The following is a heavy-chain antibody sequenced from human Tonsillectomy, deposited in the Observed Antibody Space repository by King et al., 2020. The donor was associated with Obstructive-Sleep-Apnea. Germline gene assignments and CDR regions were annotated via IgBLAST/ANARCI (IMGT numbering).Heavy chain of an antibody. J-gene: IGHJ4*02. D-gene: IGHD4-17*01. CDR1: GFTFSSYG. V-gene: IGHV3-33*06. CDR2: IWYDGSNK. CDR3: AKRTFDYGDYFDY. Sequence: VQLVESGGGVVQPGRSLRLSCAVSGFTFSSYGMHWVRQASGKGLEWVAVIWYDGSNKYYADSVKGRFTISRDNSKNTLYLQMNSLRAEDTAVYYCAKRTFDYGDYFDYWGQGTLVTVSS.